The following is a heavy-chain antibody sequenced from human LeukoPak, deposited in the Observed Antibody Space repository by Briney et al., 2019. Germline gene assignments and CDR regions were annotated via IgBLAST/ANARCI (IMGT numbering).Heavy chain of an antibody. CDR3: ARGVGATDY. V-gene: IGHV1-46*01. CDR1: GYTFTDYF. CDR2: VHPSGVST. Sequence: ASVKVSCKASGYTFTDYFIHWVRQAPGQGLEWMGIVHPSGVSTTYAQKFQGRITMTRDTSTSTVYMELSSLRSEDTAVYYCARGVGATDYWGQGTPVTVSS. D-gene: IGHD1-26*01. J-gene: IGHJ4*02.